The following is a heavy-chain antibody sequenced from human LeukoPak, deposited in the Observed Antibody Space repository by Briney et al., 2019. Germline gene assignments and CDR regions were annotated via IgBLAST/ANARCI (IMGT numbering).Heavy chain of an antibody. D-gene: IGHD2-21*01. CDR2: INHSRST. J-gene: IGHJ4*02. Sequence: KSSETLSLTCAVYGGSFSDYYWSWIRQPPGKGLEWIGEINHSRSTNYNPSLKSRVTISVDTSKNQFSLKLTSVTAADTAVYYCARHSIASDGARLFDYWGRGTLVTVSS. V-gene: IGHV4-34*01. CDR3: ARHSIASDGARLFDY. CDR1: GGSFSDYY.